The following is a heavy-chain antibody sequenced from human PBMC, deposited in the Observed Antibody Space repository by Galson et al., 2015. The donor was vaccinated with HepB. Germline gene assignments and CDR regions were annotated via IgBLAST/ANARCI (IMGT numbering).Heavy chain of an antibody. V-gene: IGHV3-48*02. CDR1: GFTFSSYS. Sequence: SLRLSCAASGFTFSSYSMNWVRQAPGKGLEWVSYISSSSSTIYYADSVKGRFTISRDNAKNSLYLQMNSLRDEDTAVYYCARGGYSGYVWGLYFDYWGQGTLVTVSS. D-gene: IGHD5-12*01. J-gene: IGHJ4*02. CDR2: ISSSSSTI. CDR3: ARGGYSGYVWGLYFDY.